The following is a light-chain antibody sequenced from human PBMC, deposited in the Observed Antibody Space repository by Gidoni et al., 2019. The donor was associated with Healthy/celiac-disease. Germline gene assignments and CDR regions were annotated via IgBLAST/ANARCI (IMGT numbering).Light chain of an antibody. CDR1: QSISSY. V-gene: IGKV1-39*01. CDR2: AAS. Sequence: FQMTQSPSSLSASVGDRVTITCRASQSISSYLNWYQQKPGKAPKLLIYAASSLQSGVPSRFSGSGSGTDFTLNISSLQTEDFATYYCQQSDSTLWTFGQGTKVEIK. J-gene: IGKJ1*01. CDR3: QQSDSTLWT.